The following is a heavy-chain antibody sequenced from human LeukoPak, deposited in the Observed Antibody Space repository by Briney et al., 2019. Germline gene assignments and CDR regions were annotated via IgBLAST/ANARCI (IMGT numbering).Heavy chain of an antibody. D-gene: IGHD2-2*01. CDR1: GYTFTSYG. V-gene: IGHV1-18*01. J-gene: IGHJ5*02. CDR3: ARDFTPPHCTSTSCPRGGWFDP. Sequence: ASVKVSCKASGYTFTSYGITWVRQAPGRGLEWMGWINPFNANTAYAQNLQGRVTMTTDTSTNTAYMDLRSLGSDDTAVYYCARDFTPPHCTSTSCPRGGWFDPWGQGTLVTVSS. CDR2: INPFNANT.